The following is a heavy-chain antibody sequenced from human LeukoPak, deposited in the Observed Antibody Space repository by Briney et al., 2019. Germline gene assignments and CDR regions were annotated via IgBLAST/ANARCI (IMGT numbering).Heavy chain of an antibody. CDR3: ARGKSVSVIDY. D-gene: IGHD5/OR15-5a*01. Sequence: SETLSLTCAAYGGSFNYYYWHWIRQPPGKGLEWIGEINHSGSTNYNPSLKSRVTISVDTSKNQFSLKLSSVTAADTAVYYCARGKSVSVIDYWSQGTLVTVSS. CDR2: INHSGST. V-gene: IGHV4-34*01. J-gene: IGHJ4*02. CDR1: GGSFNYYY.